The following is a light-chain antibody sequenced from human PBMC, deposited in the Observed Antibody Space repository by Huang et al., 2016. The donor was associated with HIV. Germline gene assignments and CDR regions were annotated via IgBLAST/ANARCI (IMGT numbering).Light chain of an antibody. Sequence: DILLTQSPSSLSASVGDRVTITCRASQNINTYLNWYQQKPGKAPNLLIQSASTLQTGVPSRFSGSGAGTDFTLTVNSLQPEDSATYYCQQGYSALITFGQGTRL. CDR2: SAS. V-gene: IGKV1-39*01. CDR3: QQGYSALIT. J-gene: IGKJ5*01. CDR1: QNINTY.